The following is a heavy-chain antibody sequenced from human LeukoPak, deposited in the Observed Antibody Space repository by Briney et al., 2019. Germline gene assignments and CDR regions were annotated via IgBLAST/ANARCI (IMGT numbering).Heavy chain of an antibody. Sequence: GSSVKVSCKASGYTLTYRYLHWVRQAPGQALEWMGWITPFNGNTNYAQKFQDRVTITRDRSMSTAYMELSSLRSEDTAMYYCANTGDDSSGAFDIWGQGTMVTVSS. D-gene: IGHD3-22*01. CDR1: GYTLTYRY. CDR2: ITPFNGNT. CDR3: ANTGDDSSGAFDI. J-gene: IGHJ3*02. V-gene: IGHV1-45*02.